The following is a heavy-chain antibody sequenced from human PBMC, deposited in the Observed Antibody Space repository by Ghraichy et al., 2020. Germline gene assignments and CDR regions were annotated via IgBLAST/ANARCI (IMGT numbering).Heavy chain of an antibody. CDR3: ARLETYYDFWSGYYGRPFDY. J-gene: IGHJ4*02. CDR2: IYYSGST. Sequence: ESLNISCTVSGGSISSSSYYWGWIRQPPGKGLEWIGSIYYSGSTYYNPSLKSRVTISVDTSKNQFSLKLSSVTAADTAVYYCARLETYYDFWSGYYGRPFDYWGQGTLVTVSS. D-gene: IGHD3-3*01. V-gene: IGHV4-39*01. CDR1: GGSISSSSYY.